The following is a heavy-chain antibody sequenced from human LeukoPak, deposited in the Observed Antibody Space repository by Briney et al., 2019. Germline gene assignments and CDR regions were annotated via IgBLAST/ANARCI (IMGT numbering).Heavy chain of an antibody. CDR1: GYTFTSYG. CDR3: ARDXXXECXGGSCYSYWFDP. V-gene: IGHV1-18*01. CDR2: ISAYKGNT. Sequence: GASVKVSCKASGYTFTSYGISWVRQAPGQGLEWMGWISAYKGNTNYAQKLQGRVTMTTDTSTSTAYVELRSLRSDDTAVYYCARDXXXECXGGSCYSYWFDPWGQGTLVTVSS. J-gene: IGHJ5*02. D-gene: IGHD2-15*01.